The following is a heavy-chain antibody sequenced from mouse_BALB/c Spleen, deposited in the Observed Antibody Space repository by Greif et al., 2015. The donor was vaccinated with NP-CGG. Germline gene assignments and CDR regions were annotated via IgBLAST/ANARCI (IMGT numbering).Heavy chain of an antibody. Sequence: EVMLVESGGGLVKPGGSLKLSCAASGFTFSSYAMSWVRQSPEKRLEWVAEISSGGSYTYYPDTVTGRFTISRDNAKNTLYLEMSSLRSEDTAMYYCAREGYYVGYFDYWGQGTTLTVFS. J-gene: IGHJ2*01. CDR1: GFTFSSYA. CDR3: AREGYYVGYFDY. V-gene: IGHV5-9-4*01. CDR2: ISSGGSYT. D-gene: IGHD2-3*01.